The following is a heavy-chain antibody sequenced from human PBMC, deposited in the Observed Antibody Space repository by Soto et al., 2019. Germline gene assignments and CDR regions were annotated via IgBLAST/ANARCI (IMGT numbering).Heavy chain of an antibody. CDR3: TRLTEAVTTFVY. CDR2: INQHGSVK. CDR1: GFALSPCW. D-gene: IGHD1-1*01. J-gene: IGHJ4*02. Sequence: PGGSRRRSCEASGFALSPCWMRWARQAPGKGREWVASINQHGSVKHYGDPVRGRFTISTDNAKNSRFLQMNSLSAEDTAVYYCTRLTEAVTTFVYWGQGT. V-gene: IGHV3-7*03.